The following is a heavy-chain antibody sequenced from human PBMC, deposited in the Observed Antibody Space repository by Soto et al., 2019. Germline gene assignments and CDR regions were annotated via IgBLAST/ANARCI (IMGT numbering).Heavy chain of an antibody. V-gene: IGHV4-59*12. CDR2: IYYSGST. Sequence: SETLSLTCTVSGGSISSYYWSWIRQPPGKGLEWIGYIYYSGSTNYNPSLKSRVTISVDTSKNQFSLKLSSVTAADTAVYYCARDQVTGTLDYWGQGTLVTVSS. CDR3: ARDQVTGTLDY. D-gene: IGHD1-20*01. J-gene: IGHJ4*02. CDR1: GGSISSYY.